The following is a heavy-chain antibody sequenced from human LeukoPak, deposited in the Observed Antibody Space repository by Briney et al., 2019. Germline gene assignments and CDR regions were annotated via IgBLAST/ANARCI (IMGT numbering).Heavy chain of an antibody. D-gene: IGHD4-11*01. CDR1: GGSISSGSYY. J-gene: IGHJ4*02. V-gene: IGHV4-61*02. CDR3: ARRRLDYSNPIDG. Sequence: SQTLSLTCTVSGGSISSGSYYWSWIRQPAGKGLEWIGRIYTSGSTNYNPSLKSRVTISVDTSKNQFSLKLSSVTAADTAVYYCARRRLDYSNPIDGWGQGTLVTVSS. CDR2: IYTSGST.